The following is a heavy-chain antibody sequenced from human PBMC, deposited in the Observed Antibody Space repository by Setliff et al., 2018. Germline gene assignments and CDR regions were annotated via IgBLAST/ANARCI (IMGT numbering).Heavy chain of an antibody. CDR1: GYSFTSYG. Sequence: ASVKVSCKTSGYSFTSYGISWVRQAPGQGLEWMGWISADNGHTNIVKNFQGRVTMTTDTTTSTAYMEXRSLRFDDTAVYYCARERAYDGLNYYGMDVWGQGTTVTVSS. V-gene: IGHV1-18*01. J-gene: IGHJ6*01. CDR3: ARERAYDGLNYYGMDV. CDR2: ISADNGHT. D-gene: IGHD3-22*01.